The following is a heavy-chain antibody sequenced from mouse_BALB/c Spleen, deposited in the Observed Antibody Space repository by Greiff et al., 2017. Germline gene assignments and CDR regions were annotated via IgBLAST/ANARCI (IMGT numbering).Heavy chain of an antibody. CDR3: ARHGHYAMDY. CDR1: GFTFSSYG. CDR2: ISSGGSYT. V-gene: IGHV5-6*01. Sequence: EVHLVESGGDLVKPGGSLKLSCAASGFTFSSYGMSWVRQTPDKRLEWVATISSGGSYTYYPDSVKGRFTISRDNAKNTLYLQMSSLKSEDTAMYYCARHGHYAMDYWGQGTSVTVSS. J-gene: IGHJ4*01.